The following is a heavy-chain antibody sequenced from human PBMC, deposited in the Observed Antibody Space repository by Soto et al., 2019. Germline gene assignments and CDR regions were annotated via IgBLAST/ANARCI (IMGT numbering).Heavy chain of an antibody. Sequence: SETLSLTCTVSGGSISSYYWSWIRQPPGKGLEWIGYIYYSGSTNYNPSLKSRVTISVDTSKNQFSLKLSSVTAADTAVYYCARLYSGSSSWYWSDNWFDPWGQGTLVTVS. V-gene: IGHV4-59*08. CDR2: IYYSGST. CDR1: GGSISSYY. D-gene: IGHD6-13*01. CDR3: ARLYSGSSSWYWSDNWFDP. J-gene: IGHJ5*02.